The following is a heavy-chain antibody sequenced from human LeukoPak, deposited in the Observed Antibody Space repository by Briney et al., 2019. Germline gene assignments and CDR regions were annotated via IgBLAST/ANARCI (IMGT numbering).Heavy chain of an antibody. CDR2: IYHSGST. V-gene: IGHV4-30-2*01. J-gene: IGHJ5*02. CDR1: GGSISSGGYS. Sequence: PSETLSFTCAVSGGSISSGGYSWSWIRQPPGKGLEWIGYIYHSGSTYYNPSLKSRVTISVDRSKNQFSLKLSSVTAADTAVYYCARGIDYGSPLRFDPWGQGTLVTVSS. D-gene: IGHD3-10*01. CDR3: ARGIDYGSPLRFDP.